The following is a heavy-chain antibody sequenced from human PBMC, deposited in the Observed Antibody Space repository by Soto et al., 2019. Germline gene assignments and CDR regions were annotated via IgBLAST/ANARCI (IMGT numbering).Heavy chain of an antibody. CDR1: GGSINSGGYY. J-gene: IGHJ5*02. V-gene: IGHV4-31*03. D-gene: IGHD3-22*01. Sequence: QVQLQESGPGLVKPSQTLSLTCTVSGGSINSGGYYWSWIRQHPGKALEFIGSIYYSGRTYYSPSLRSRVTISVDTSKNQFSLNLTSVTAADTAVYYCARDYPAGLYYENSSGSDRRGFDPWGQGTLVTVSS. CDR2: IYYSGRT. CDR3: ARDYPAGLYYENSSGSDRRGFDP.